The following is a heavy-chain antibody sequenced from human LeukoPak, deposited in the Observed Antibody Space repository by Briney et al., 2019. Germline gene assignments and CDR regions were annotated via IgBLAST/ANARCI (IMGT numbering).Heavy chain of an antibody. CDR2: IYYSGST. J-gene: IGHJ4*02. CDR3: ARDQGYGDYNF. V-gene: IGHV4-59*12. CDR1: GGSISSYY. D-gene: IGHD4-17*01. Sequence: SETLSLTCTVSGGSISSYYWSWIRQPPGKGLEWVGYIYYSGSTFYNPSLKSRVTISVDTSKNQFSLKLSSVTAADTAVYYCARDQGYGDYNFWGQGTLVTVSS.